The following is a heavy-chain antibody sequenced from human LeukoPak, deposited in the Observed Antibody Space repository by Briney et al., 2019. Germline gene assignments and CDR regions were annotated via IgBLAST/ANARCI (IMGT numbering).Heavy chain of an antibody. CDR2: IYYSGST. D-gene: IGHD3-22*01. J-gene: IGHJ4*02. CDR1: GGSISSYY. CDR3: ARSGDYYDSSGYYPYDY. V-gene: IGHV4-59*01. Sequence: SETLSLTCTVSGGSISSYYWSWIRQPPGKGLEWIGYIYYSGSTNYNPSLKSRVTISVDTPKNQFSLKLSSVTAADTAVYYCARSGDYYDSSGYYPYDYWGQGTLVTVSS.